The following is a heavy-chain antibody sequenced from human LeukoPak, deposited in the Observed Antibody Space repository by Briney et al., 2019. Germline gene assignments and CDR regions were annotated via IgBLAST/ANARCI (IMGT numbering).Heavy chain of an antibody. J-gene: IGHJ4*02. D-gene: IGHD4-17*01. Sequence: PSETLSLTXAVYGGSFSGYYWSWIRQPPGKGLEWIGEINHSGSTNYNPSLKSRVTISVDTSKNQFSLKLSSVTAADTAVYYCARATVTGFHFDYWGQGTLVTVSS. V-gene: IGHV4-34*01. CDR1: GGSFSGYY. CDR3: ARATVTGFHFDY. CDR2: INHSGST.